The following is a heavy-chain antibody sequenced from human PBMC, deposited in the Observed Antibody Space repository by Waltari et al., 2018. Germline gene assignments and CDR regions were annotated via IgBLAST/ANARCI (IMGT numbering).Heavy chain of an antibody. CDR1: GVSCNSYG. J-gene: IGHJ4*02. CDR2: IRFDGIEE. Sequence: QLQLVESGGGVVQPGGSLSLAGAAPGVSCNSYGMHWVRQAPGKGLEWVAIIRFDGIEEYYSDSVQGRFTISRDTSKNTLYLQMNSLRPEDTAIYYCARDLRDHYFDYWGQGTLVTVSS. CDR3: ARDLRDHYFDY. V-gene: IGHV3-30*02. D-gene: IGHD2-21*01.